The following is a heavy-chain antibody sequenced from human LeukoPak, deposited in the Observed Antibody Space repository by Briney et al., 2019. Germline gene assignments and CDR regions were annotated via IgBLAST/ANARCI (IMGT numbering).Heavy chain of an antibody. V-gene: IGHV3-33*06. J-gene: IGHJ4*02. Sequence: GGSLKLFLGASGFIFCRYGMHWVRQAPGKGLEWVAVIWHDGSYEYYADSVKGRFTISRDSSKNTLYLQMNSLRAEDTAVYYCAKDGEGGTSLDCCGQRTLVTASS. CDR1: GFIFCRYG. CDR3: AKDGEGGTSLDC. CDR2: IWHDGSYE. D-gene: IGHD2-8*01.